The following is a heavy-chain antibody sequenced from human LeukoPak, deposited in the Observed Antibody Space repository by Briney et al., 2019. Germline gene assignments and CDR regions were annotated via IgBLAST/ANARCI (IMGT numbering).Heavy chain of an antibody. D-gene: IGHD1-26*01. J-gene: IGHJ3*02. CDR2: IYYGGST. V-gene: IGHV4-59*01. CDR1: GGSISSYY. CDR3: ARDDAWEPRGAFDI. Sequence: SETLSLTCTVSGGSISSYYWSWIRQPPGKGLEWIGYIYYGGSTNYNPSLKSRVTISVDTSKNQFSLKLSSVTAADTAVYYCARDDAWEPRGAFDIWGQGTMVTVSS.